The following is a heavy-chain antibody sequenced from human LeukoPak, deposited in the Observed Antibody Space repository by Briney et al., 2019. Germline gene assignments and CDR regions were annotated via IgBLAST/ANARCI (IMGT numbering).Heavy chain of an antibody. CDR1: GFTFSSYW. J-gene: IGHJ6*02. CDR3: ARSKKIAAAPVGPYYYYYGMDV. V-gene: IGHV3-74*01. CDR2: INSDGSST. Sequence: GGSLRLSCAASGFTFSSYWMHWVRQAPGKGLVWVSRINSDGSSTSYADSVKGRFTISRDNAKNTLYLQMNSLRAEDTAVYYCARSKKIAAAPVGPYYYYYGMDVWGQGTTVTVSS. D-gene: IGHD6-13*01.